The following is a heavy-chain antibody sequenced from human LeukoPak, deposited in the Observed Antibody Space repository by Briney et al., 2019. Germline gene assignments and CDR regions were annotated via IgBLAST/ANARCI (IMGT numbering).Heavy chain of an antibody. CDR2: ISAYNGDT. J-gene: IGHJ6*03. CDR1: GYTFTSYG. CDR3: ARAHYCYYYMDV. Sequence: ASVKVSCKASGYTFTSYGISWVRQAPGQGLEWMGWISAYNGDTNYAQKLQGRVTMTTDTSTSTAYMELRSLRSDDTAVYYCARAHYCYYYMDVWGKGTTVTVSS. V-gene: IGHV1-18*01.